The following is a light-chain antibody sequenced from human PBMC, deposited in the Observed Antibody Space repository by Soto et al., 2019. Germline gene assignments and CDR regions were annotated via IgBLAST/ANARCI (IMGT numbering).Light chain of an antibody. J-gene: IGKJ1*01. Sequence: DIPMTQSPSSLSAYVGDRVTITCRASQGISNYLAWYQQKPGKVPKLLIYGASSLQSGVPSRFSGSGSGTDFTLTINSLQPEDVATYYCQKYNSAPRTFGQGTRVEIK. V-gene: IGKV1-27*01. CDR2: GAS. CDR1: QGISNY. CDR3: QKYNSAPRT.